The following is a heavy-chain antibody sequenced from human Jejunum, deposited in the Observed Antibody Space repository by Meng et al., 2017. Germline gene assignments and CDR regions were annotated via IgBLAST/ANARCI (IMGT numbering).Heavy chain of an antibody. CDR1: GGSVSSGSHY. D-gene: IGHD3-16*01. V-gene: IGHV4-61*03. CDR2: IYYSVNT. J-gene: IGHJ6*02. Sequence: QVQLQESGPGLVRPSETLSLTCAVSGGSVSSGSHYWSWIRQSPGKGLEWIGFIYYSVNTKYNPSLKSRVTISVDTSNNHVSLKLNSVTSADTAVYYCARELGTYVMDVWGQGTTVTVSS. CDR3: ARELGTYVMDV.